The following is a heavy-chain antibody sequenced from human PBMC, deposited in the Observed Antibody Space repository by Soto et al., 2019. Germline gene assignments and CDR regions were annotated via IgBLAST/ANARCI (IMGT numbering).Heavy chain of an antibody. V-gene: IGHV3-74*01. CDR3: ARPTSLGGNPFDY. Sequence: SLRLSCAASGFTFSSYWMHWVRQAPGKGLVWVSRINSDGSSTSYADSVKGRFTISRDNAKNTLYLQMNSLRAEDTAVYYCARPTSLGGNPFDYWGQGTLVTVSS. CDR2: INSDGSST. CDR1: GFTFSSYW. D-gene: IGHD2-15*01. J-gene: IGHJ4*02.